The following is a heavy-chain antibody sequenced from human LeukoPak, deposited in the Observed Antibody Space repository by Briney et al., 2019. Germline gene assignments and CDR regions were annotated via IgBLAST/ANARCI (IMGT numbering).Heavy chain of an antibody. CDR1: GGSISSYY. CDR2: IYYSGST. V-gene: IGHV4-59*01. D-gene: IGHD1-26*01. Sequence: SETLSLTCTVSGGSISSYYWSWIRQPPGKGLEWIGYIYYSGSTNYNPSLKSRVTISVDTSKNQFSLKLSSVSAADTAVYYCARDGGATSGGHFDYWGQGTLVTVSS. J-gene: IGHJ4*02. CDR3: ARDGGATSGGHFDY.